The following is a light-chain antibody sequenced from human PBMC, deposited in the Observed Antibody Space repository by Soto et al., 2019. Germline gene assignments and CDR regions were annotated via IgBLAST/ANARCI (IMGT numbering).Light chain of an antibody. CDR2: RNI. V-gene: IGLV1-47*01. CDR3: AAWDDSRSGHEV. J-gene: IGLJ3*02. Sequence: QSVLTQPPSASGTPGQRVTISCSGSKSNIGNNYVFWYRQLPGTAPKLLIYRNIQRPSGVPYRFSGSKSGTSASLAISGLRSEDEADYYCAAWDDSRSGHEVFGGGTKLTVL. CDR1: KSNIGNNY.